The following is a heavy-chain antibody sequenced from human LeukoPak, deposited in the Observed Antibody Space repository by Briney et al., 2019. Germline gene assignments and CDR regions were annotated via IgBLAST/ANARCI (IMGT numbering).Heavy chain of an antibody. CDR1: GGSISSYY. CDR2: IYYSGST. Sequence: PSEPVSLTCTVSGGSISSYYWSWIRQPPGKGLEWIGYIYYSGSTNYNPSLKSRVTISVDTSKNQFSLKLSSVTAADTAVYYCARTYYYDSSGFGRYFDLWGRGTLVTFSS. J-gene: IGHJ2*01. CDR3: ARTYYYDSSGFGRYFDL. V-gene: IGHV4-59*08. D-gene: IGHD3-22*01.